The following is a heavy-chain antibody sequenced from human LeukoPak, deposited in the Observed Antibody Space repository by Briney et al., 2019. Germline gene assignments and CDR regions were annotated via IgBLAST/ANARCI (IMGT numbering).Heavy chain of an antibody. CDR1: GGSINSYY. V-gene: IGHV4-59*01. Sequence: SETLSLTCTVSGGSINSYYLSWIRQPPGKGLEWIGYFYYSGSTNYNPSLKSRVTISVDTSKNQFSLELSSVTAADTAVYYCARELKVGNTGYYFDYWGQGALVTVSS. CDR3: ARELKVGNTGYYFDY. CDR2: FYYSGST. D-gene: IGHD2/OR15-2a*01. J-gene: IGHJ4*02.